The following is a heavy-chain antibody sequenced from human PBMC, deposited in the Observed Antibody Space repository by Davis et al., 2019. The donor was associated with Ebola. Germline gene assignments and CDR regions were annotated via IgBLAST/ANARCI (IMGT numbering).Heavy chain of an antibody. CDR2: ISYSGST. D-gene: IGHD2-2*01. Sequence: PGGSLRLSCTVSGGSINNYYWSWIRQPPGKGLEWIGYISYSGSTDYNPSLKSRVAISIHTSRSQFSLKLSSVTAADTAVYYCARRVVPAASTDLEWLQLEGDALDIWGQGTMVIVSS. J-gene: IGHJ3*02. CDR3: ARRVVPAASTDLEWLQLEGDALDI. CDR1: GGSINNYY. V-gene: IGHV4-59*08.